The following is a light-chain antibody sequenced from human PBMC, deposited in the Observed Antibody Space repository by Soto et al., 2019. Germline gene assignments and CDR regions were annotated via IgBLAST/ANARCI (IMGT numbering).Light chain of an antibody. CDR1: QSVSSN. V-gene: IGKV3-15*01. Sequence: EIVVTQSPATLSVSPGERATLSCRASQSVSSNLAWYMQKPGQAPRLLIYGASTRATGIPARFSGSGSGTEFTLTISSLQSEDFAVYYCQQYNTWPLTFGGGTKVEIK. J-gene: IGKJ4*01. CDR2: GAS. CDR3: QQYNTWPLT.